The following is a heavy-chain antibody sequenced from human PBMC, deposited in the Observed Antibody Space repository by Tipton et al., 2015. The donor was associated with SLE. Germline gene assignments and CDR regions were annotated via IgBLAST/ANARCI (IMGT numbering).Heavy chain of an antibody. CDR3: ARQRGYYDGTPFPPWNFDL. CDR1: GFRFGDYA. V-gene: IGHV3-49*04. CDR2: VRGEAYGGTA. J-gene: IGHJ2*01. D-gene: IGHD3-16*01. Sequence: SLRLSCTSSGFRFGDYAVSWVRQAPGKGLEWVGFVRGEAYGGTAEYAAAVKGRFTISVDTSENHFSLNLNSVTAADTAVYFCARQRGYYDGTPFPPWNFDLWGRDTQVTVSS.